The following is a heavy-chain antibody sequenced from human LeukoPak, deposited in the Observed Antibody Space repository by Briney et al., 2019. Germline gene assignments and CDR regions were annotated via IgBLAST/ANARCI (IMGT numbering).Heavy chain of an antibody. CDR3: ARGRSVAGFYYYYGMDV. CDR2: INHSGST. V-gene: IGHV4-34*01. J-gene: IGHJ6*02. D-gene: IGHD6-19*01. CDR1: GLTFSSHW. Sequence: GSLRLSCAASGLTFSSHWMHWIRQPPGKGLEWIGEINHSGSTNYNPSLKSRVTISVDTSKNQFSLKLSSVTAADTAVYYCARGRSVAGFYYYYGMDVWGQGTTVTVSS.